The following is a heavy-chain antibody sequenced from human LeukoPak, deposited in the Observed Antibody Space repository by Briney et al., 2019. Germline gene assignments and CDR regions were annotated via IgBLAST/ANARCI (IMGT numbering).Heavy chain of an antibody. V-gene: IGHV3-23*01. CDR1: GFTFSSYA. J-gene: IGHJ3*02. CDR3: AQQWLVLGAFDI. Sequence: PGGSLRLSCAASGFTFSSYAMSWVRQAPGKGLEWVSAISGSGGSTYYADSVKGRFTISRDNSKSTLYLQMNSLRAEDTAVYYCAQQWLVLGAFDIWGQGTMVTVSS. D-gene: IGHD6-19*01. CDR2: ISGSGGST.